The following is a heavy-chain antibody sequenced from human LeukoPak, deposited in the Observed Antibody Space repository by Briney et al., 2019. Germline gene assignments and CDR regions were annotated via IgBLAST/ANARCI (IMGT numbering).Heavy chain of an antibody. D-gene: IGHD6-13*01. Sequence: SETLSLTCTVSGGSISSYYWGWIRQPPGKGLEWIGYIYYSGSTNYNPSLKSRVTISVDTSKNQFSLKLSSVTAADTAVYYCARHRRGAAAFDYWGQGTLVTVSS. J-gene: IGHJ4*02. V-gene: IGHV4-59*08. CDR2: IYYSGST. CDR1: GGSISSYY. CDR3: ARHRRGAAAFDY.